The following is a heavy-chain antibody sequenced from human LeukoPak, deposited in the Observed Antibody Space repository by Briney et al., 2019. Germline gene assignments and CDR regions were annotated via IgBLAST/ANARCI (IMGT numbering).Heavy chain of an antibody. J-gene: IGHJ4*02. CDR2: IWYDGSNK. V-gene: IGHV3-33*06. CDR3: AKDLSYGRGGFDY. Sequence: PGRSLRLSCAASGFTFSSYGMHWVRQAPGKGLEWVAVIWYDGSNKYYADSLKGRFTISRDNSKNMLYLQMNILRVEDTAVYYCAKDLSYGRGGFDYWGQGTLVTVSS. D-gene: IGHD5-18*01. CDR1: GFTFSSYG.